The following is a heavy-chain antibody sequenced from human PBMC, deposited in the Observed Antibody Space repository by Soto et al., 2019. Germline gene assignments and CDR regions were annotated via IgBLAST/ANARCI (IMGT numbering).Heavy chain of an antibody. CDR1: GGAIGGYY. J-gene: IGHJ5*02. CDR3: ARHRSEGGWLLFAP. D-gene: IGHD3-22*01. Sequence: SETLSLTCSLSGGAIGGYYWSLIRQPPGKALEWIGYVSYSGSTDYHPSLKSRVSISIDTSKNQFSLKMISVTAADTAVYYCARHRSEGGWLLFAPWAQGALVTVSS. V-gene: IGHV4-59*08. CDR2: VSYSGST.